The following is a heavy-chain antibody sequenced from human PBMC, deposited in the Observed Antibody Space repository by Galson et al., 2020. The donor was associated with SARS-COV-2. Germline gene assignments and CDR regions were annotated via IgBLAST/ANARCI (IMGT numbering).Heavy chain of an antibody. CDR3: ARDFIAVAGNYYYYGMDV. V-gene: IGHV4-4*07. Sequence: SETLFLTCTVSGGSISSYYWSWIRQPAGKGLEWIGRIYTSGSTNYNPSLKSRVTMSVDTSKNQFSLKLSSVTAADTAVYYCARDFIAVAGNYYYYGMDVWGQGTTVTVSS. J-gene: IGHJ6*02. D-gene: IGHD6-19*01. CDR2: IYTSGST. CDR1: GGSISSYY.